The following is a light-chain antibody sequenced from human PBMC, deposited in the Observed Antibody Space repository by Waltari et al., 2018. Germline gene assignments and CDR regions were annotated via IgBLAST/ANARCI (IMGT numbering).Light chain of an antibody. CDR2: DAS. J-gene: IGKJ4*01. Sequence: EIVLTQSPATLSLSPGERATLSCRASQSVSSYLAWYQQKPGQAPRLLIYDASNRATRIPARFSGSGSGTDFTLTISSLEPEDFAVYYCQQRSNWPLTFGGGTKVEIK. CDR1: QSVSSY. V-gene: IGKV3-11*01. CDR3: QQRSNWPLT.